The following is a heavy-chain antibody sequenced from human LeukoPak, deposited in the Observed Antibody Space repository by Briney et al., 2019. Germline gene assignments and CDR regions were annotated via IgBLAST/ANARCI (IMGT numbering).Heavy chain of an antibody. CDR1: GYSISSGYY. J-gene: IGHJ4*02. Sequence: KPSETLSLTCAVSGYSISSGYYWAWIRQPPGKGLEWIGKIYHNGNTYHNPSLKGRVTISVDTSKNQFSLKLSSVTAADTALYYCAREFTEYYYDSSKASYWGQGTLVTVSS. CDR3: AREFTEYYYDSSKASY. CDR2: IYHNGNT. V-gene: IGHV4-38-2*02. D-gene: IGHD3-22*01.